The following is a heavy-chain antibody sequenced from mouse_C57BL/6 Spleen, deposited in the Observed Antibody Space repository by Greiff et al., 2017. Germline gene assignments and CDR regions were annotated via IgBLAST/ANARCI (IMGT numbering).Heavy chain of an antibody. Sequence: QVQLQQPGAELVKPGASVKMSCKASGYTFTSYWITWVKQRPGQGLEWIGDIYPGSGSTYYNEKFKGKATLTADKSSSTAYMQLSSLTSEDSAVYFCARKDYGNYGWFAYWGQGTLVTVSA. CDR1: GYTFTSYW. V-gene: IGHV1-55*01. CDR3: ARKDYGNYGWFAY. CDR2: IYPGSGST. D-gene: IGHD2-1*01. J-gene: IGHJ3*01.